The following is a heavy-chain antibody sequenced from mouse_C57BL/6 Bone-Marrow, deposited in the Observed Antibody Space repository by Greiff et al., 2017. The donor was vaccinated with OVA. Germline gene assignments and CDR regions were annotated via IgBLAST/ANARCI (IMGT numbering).Heavy chain of an antibody. Sequence: EVKLMESGGGLVKPGGSLKLSCAASGFTFSDYGMHWVRQAPEKGLEWVAYISSGSSTIYSADTVKGRFTISRDNAKNTRFLQMTSLRSEDTAMYYCARRETAQATLYAMDDWGQGTSVTVSS. CDR3: ARRETAQATLYAMDD. D-gene: IGHD3-2*02. V-gene: IGHV5-17*01. J-gene: IGHJ4*01. CDR1: GFTFSDYG. CDR2: ISSGSSTI.